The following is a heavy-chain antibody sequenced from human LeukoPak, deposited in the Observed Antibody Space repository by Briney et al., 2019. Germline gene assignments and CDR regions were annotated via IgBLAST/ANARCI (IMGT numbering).Heavy chain of an antibody. J-gene: IGHJ4*02. Sequence: GGSLRLSCAASGFTFSSYAMTRVRQAPGKGLEWVSGISGSGGSAFYADSVRGRFTISRDNSKNTLSLQMNSLRAEDTAIYYCAKDQYCSSTSCYIGYWGQGALVTVSS. CDR1: GFTFSSYA. CDR2: ISGSGGSA. CDR3: AKDQYCSSTSCYIGY. V-gene: IGHV3-23*01. D-gene: IGHD2-2*02.